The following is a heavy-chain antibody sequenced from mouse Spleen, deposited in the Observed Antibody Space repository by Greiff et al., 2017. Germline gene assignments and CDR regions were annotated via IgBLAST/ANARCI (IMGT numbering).Heavy chain of an antibody. D-gene: IGHD3-2*02. CDR2: ISSGSSTI. V-gene: IGHV5-17*02. J-gene: IGHJ2*01. CDR3: ARSGGEGYFDY. CDR1: GFTFSSFG. Sequence: EVHLVESGGGLVQPGGSRKLSCAASGFTFSSFGMHWVRQAPEKGLEWVAYISSGSSTIYYADTVTGRFTISRDNPTNTLFLQMTSLRSEDTAMYYCARSGGEGYFDYWGQGTTLTVSS.